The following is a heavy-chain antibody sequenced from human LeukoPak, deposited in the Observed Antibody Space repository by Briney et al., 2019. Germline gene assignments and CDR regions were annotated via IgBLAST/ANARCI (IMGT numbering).Heavy chain of an antibody. D-gene: IGHD3-9*01. CDR1: GFTFSSYA. CDR3: AKELPEYYDILTGPGPFDY. CDR2: ISGSGGST. V-gene: IGHV3-23*01. J-gene: IGHJ4*02. Sequence: GGSLRLSCAASGFTFSSYAMSWVRQAPGKGLEWVSAISGSGGSTYYADSVEGRFTISRDNSKNTLYLQMNSLRAEDTAVYYCAKELPEYYDILTGPGPFDYWGQGTLVTVSS.